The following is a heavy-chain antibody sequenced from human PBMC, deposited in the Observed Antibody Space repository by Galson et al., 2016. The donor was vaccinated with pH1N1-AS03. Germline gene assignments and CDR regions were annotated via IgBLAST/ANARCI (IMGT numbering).Heavy chain of an antibody. CDR3: AKAIGEAHYYYMDV. D-gene: IGHD3-10*01. J-gene: IGHJ6*03. CDR1: GFTFDAYA. CDR2: IDWNSCCV. V-gene: IGHV3-9*01. Sequence: SLRLSCAGSGFTFDAYAMHWVRQAPGKGLEWVSGIDWNSCCVAYADSVKGRFTISRDNAKNSLYLQMNSLRAEDTALYYCAKAIGEAHYYYMDVWGKGTTVTVSS.